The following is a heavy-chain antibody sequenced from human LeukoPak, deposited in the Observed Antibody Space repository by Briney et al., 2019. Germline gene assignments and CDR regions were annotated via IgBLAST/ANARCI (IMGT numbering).Heavy chain of an antibody. D-gene: IGHD4-17*01. J-gene: IGHJ4*02. CDR2: IQYDGNDE. CDR3: AKDWDYYGDYYFDY. V-gene: IGHV3-30*02. CDR1: GFTFSGYG. Sequence: PGGSLRLSCAASGFTFSGYGMQWVRQAPGKGLEWVAFIQYDGNDEYYADSVKGRFTISRDNSKNTLYLQMNSLRAEDTAVYYCAKDWDYYGDYYFDYWGQGTLVTVSS.